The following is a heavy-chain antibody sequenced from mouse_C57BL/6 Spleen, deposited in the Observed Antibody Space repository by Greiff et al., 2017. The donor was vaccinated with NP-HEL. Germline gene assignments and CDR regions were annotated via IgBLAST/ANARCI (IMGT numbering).Heavy chain of an antibody. J-gene: IGHJ2*01. V-gene: IGHV5-4*01. CDR2: ISDGGSYT. Sequence: EVKVVESGGGLVKPGGSLKLSCAASGFTFSSYAMSWVRQTPEKRLEWVATISDGGSYTYYPDNVKGRFTISRDNAKNTLYLQMSHLKSEDTAMYYCARDLSLRRGYFDDWGKGTTLTVSS. D-gene: IGHD1-1*01. CDR1: GFTFSSYA. CDR3: ARDLSLRRGYFDD.